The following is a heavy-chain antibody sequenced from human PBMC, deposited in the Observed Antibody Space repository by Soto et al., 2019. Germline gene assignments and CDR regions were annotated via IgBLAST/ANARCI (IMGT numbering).Heavy chain of an antibody. V-gene: IGHV3-23*01. CDR3: AKGRGPRGNSESFFDS. D-gene: IGHD2-21*02. CDR1: GFTFSSYA. CDR2: ISDGSRST. J-gene: IGHJ4*02. Sequence: GGSLRLSCAASGFTFSSYAMTWVRQAPGKGLEWVSTISDGSRSTYYTDSVKGRFTISRDNSKNTLYLQMNSLRAEDTAIYYCAKGRGPRGNSESFFDSWGQGTLVTVSS.